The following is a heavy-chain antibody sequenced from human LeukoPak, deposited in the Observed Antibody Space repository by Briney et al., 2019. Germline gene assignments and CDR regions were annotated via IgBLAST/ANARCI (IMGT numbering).Heavy chain of an antibody. V-gene: IGHV3-15*01. CDR3: ITDNPGNPVAAAGDIDY. J-gene: IGHJ4*02. Sequence: GGSLRLSCAASGFTFSNAWMSWVRQAPGKGLEWVGRIKSKTDGGTTDYAAPVKGRFTISRDDSKNTLYLQMNSLKTEDTAVYYCITDNPGNPVAAAGDIDYWGQGTLVTVSS. CDR2: IKSKTDGGTT. CDR1: GFTFSNAW. D-gene: IGHD6-13*01.